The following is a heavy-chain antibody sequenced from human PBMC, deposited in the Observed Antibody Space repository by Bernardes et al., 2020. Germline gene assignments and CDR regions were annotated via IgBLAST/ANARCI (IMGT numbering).Heavy chain of an antibody. J-gene: IGHJ6*03. CDR1: GGSTRGYY. CDR3: ARFNSYGVGSGYYYYMDV. V-gene: IGHV4-59*01. CDR2: IYNSVTT. D-gene: IGHD2-15*01. Sequence: SETLSLTCTVSGGSTRGYYWSWVRQPPGKGLEWVAYIYNSVTTNFNPSLKSRLTIQVDSSTNEIFLRLSSVTAADTAIYYCARFNSYGVGSGYYYYMDVWGKGITVTVS.